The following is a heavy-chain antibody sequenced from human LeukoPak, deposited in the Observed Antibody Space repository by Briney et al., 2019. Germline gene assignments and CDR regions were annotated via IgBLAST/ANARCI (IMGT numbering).Heavy chain of an antibody. J-gene: IGHJ4*02. V-gene: IGHV3-23*01. D-gene: IGHD3-10*01. CDR3: AKASGSPYYFDY. Sequence: GGSLRLSCAASGFTFSNFAMSWVRQAPGKGLECVSLISANGGATYYADSVKGRFTISRGNSKSTLYLQMNSLRADDTAVYYCAKASGSPYYFDYWGQGTLITVSS. CDR2: ISANGGAT. CDR1: GFTFSNFA.